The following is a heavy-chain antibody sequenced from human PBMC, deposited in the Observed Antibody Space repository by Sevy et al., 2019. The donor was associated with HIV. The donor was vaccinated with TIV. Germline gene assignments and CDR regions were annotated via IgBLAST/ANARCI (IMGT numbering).Heavy chain of an antibody. J-gene: IGHJ4*02. V-gene: IGHV3-23*01. CDR2: LSFGCGKI. D-gene: IGHD2-8*01. CDR1: GFDFSIYS. Sequence: GGSLILSCAASGFDFSIYSMSWVRHAPGKGLEWVSTLSFGCGKINYADSVKGRFTISRDNSKSSVYLQMNNMRVEDTAVYYCAREGCTKPHDYWGQGTLVTVSS. CDR3: AREGCTKPHDY.